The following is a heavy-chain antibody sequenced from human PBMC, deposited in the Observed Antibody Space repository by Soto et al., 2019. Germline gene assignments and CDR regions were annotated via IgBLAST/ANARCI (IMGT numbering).Heavy chain of an antibody. CDR3: ARDRGYNWTYGWFDP. CDR2: IYYSGST. D-gene: IGHD1-7*01. Sequence: QVQLQESGPGLVKPSQTLSLTCTVSGGSISSGGYYWSWIRQHPGKGLEWIGYIYYSGSTYYNPSLMSRVTISVDTSNNQCSLKVSSVPSADTAVYYCARDRGYNWTYGWFDPWGQGTLGTVSS. CDR1: GGSISSGGYY. J-gene: IGHJ5*02. V-gene: IGHV4-31*03.